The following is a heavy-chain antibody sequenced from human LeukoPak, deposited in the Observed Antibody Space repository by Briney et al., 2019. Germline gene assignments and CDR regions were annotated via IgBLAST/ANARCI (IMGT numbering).Heavy chain of an antibody. Sequence: WASVKVSCKASGGTFSSYAIRWVRQAPGQGLEWMGGIIPIFGTANYAQKLQGRVTITTDESTSTAYMELSSLRSEDTAVYYCASGGPTRIRDNWFDPWGQGTLVTVSS. CDR1: GGTFSSYA. CDR2: IIPIFGTA. J-gene: IGHJ5*02. D-gene: IGHD2-15*01. CDR3: ASGGPTRIRDNWFDP. V-gene: IGHV1-69*05.